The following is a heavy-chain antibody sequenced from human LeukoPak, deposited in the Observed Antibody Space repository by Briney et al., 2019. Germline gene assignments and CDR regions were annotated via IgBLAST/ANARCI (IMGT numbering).Heavy chain of an antibody. D-gene: IGHD3-10*01. Sequence: PSETLSLTCTVSGGSISSYYWSWIRQPPGKGLEWIGYVYYSGSTNYNPSLKSRVTISVDTSKNQFSLRLSSVTAADTAVYYCTKSNGYGLVDIWGQGTMVTVSS. V-gene: IGHV4-59*01. J-gene: IGHJ3*02. CDR2: VYYSGST. CDR3: TKSNGYGLVDI. CDR1: GGSISSYY.